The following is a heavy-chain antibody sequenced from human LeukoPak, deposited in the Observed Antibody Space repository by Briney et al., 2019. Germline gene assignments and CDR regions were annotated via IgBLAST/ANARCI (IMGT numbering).Heavy chain of an antibody. D-gene: IGHD1-1*01. Sequence: GSLRPSCAASGFTFSSYAMSWVRQAPARGLEWVSSIRGGGDTFYADSVKGRFTLSRDGSRNTVYLQLNNLRVEDTAVYYCAKANWVSNADAVWWGQGTLVTVSS. CDR3: AKANWVSNADAVW. CDR2: IRGGGDT. J-gene: IGHJ4*02. V-gene: IGHV3-23*01. CDR1: GFTFSSYA.